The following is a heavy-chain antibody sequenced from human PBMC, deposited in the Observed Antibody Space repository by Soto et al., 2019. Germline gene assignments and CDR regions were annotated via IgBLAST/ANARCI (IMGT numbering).Heavy chain of an antibody. CDR2: ITTSTTSI. CDR1: GVTFSRYT. J-gene: IGHJ3*02. V-gene: IGHV3-21*01. D-gene: IGHD6-19*01. Sequence: EVQLVEAGGGLANPGASLRLSCAASGVTFSRYTLNWFRQAPGKGLELVSTITTSTTSIYYADSVKGRFTISRDNAKNSLSLQLNSLRVEDTAGYYCARVQWLASHIWGQGTMVTVSS. CDR3: ARVQWLASHI.